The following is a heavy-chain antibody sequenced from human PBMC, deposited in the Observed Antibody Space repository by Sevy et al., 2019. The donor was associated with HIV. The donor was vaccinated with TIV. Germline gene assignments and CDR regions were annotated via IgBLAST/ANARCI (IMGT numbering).Heavy chain of an antibody. V-gene: IGHV3-21*01. CDR2: ISSSSSYI. CDR1: GFTFSTYT. Sequence: GGSLRLSCAASGFTFSTYTMNWVRQAPGKGLEWVSSISSSSSYIYYADSEKGRFTISRDNAKNSLYLQMNSLRVEDTAVYYCARAAYYCSTTSCYIDYWGQGTLATVSS. CDR3: ARAAYYCSTTSCYIDY. J-gene: IGHJ4*02. D-gene: IGHD2-2*02.